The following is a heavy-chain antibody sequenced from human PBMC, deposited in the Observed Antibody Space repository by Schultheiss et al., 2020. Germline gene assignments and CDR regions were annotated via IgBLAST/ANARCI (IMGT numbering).Heavy chain of an antibody. CDR1: GGSISSYY. CDR2: IYTSWST. V-gene: IGHV4-4*07. D-gene: IGHD1-26*01. J-gene: IGHJ5*02. CDR3: ARVLGSVNTVGDWFDP. Sequence: SETLSLTCTVSGGSISSYYWSWIRQPAGKGLEWIRRIYTSWSTNYNPSLKSRVTISVDTSKNQFSLTLSFVPAADSAVYYCARVLGSVNTVGDWFDPWGQGNLGTVSS.